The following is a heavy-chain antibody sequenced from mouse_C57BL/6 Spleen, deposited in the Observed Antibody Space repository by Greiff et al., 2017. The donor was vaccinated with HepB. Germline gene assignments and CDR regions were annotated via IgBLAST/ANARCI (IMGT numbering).Heavy chain of an antibody. V-gene: IGHV5-6*01. CDR3: AREGGYYGFDY. D-gene: IGHD2-1*01. CDR1: GFTFSSYG. J-gene: IGHJ2*01. Sequence: EVKLMESGGDLVKPGGSLKLSCAASGFTFSSYGMSWVRQTPDKRLEWVATISSGGSYTYYPDSVKGRFTISRDNAKNTLYLQMSSLKSEDTAMYYCAREGGYYGFDYWGQGTTLTVSS. CDR2: ISSGGSYT.